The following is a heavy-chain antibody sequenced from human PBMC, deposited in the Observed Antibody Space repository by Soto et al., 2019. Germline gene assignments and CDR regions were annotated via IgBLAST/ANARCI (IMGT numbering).Heavy chain of an antibody. D-gene: IGHD1-26*01. V-gene: IGHV4-39*01. CDR2: IYYSGST. Sequence: SETLSLTCTVSGGSISSSSYFWGWIRQPPGKGLEWIGSIYYSGSTYYNPSLKSRVTVSVDTSKNQFSLKLSSVTAADTAVYYCARPQFSGTYHDTFNIWGQGTMVTVSS. J-gene: IGHJ3*02. CDR1: GGSISSSSYF. CDR3: ARPQFSGTYHDTFNI.